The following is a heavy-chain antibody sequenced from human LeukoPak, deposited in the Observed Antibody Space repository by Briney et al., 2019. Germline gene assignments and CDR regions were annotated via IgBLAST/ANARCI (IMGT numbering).Heavy chain of an antibody. CDR1: GFTFSSYA. Sequence: GGSLRLSCAASGFTFSSYAMHWVRQAPGKGLEYVSAISTNGGSTYYANSVKGRFAISRDNSKNALYLQMGGLRAEDMPAYYCARWGSTSCYDFWGQGTLVTVSS. CDR3: ARWGSTSCYDF. J-gene: IGHJ4*02. D-gene: IGHD2-2*01. CDR2: ISTNGGST. V-gene: IGHV3-64*01.